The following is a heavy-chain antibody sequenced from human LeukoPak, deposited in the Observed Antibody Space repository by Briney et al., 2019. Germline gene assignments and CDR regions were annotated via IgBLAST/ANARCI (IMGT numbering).Heavy chain of an antibody. V-gene: IGHV3-53*01. CDR1: GFTFSNAW. CDR2: IYSGGST. D-gene: IGHD2-21*02. CDR3: VGSGGDRRSFDY. Sequence: PGGSLRLSCAASGFTFSNAWMSWVRQAPGKGLEWVSVIYSGGSTYYADSVKGRFTISRDNSKNTLYLQMNSLRAEDTAVYYCVGSGGDRRSFDYWGQGTLVTVSS. J-gene: IGHJ4*02.